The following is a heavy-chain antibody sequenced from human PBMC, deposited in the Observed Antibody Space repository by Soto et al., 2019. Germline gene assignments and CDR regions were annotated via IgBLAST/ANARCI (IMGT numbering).Heavy chain of an antibody. CDR2: ISRSSDAI. CDR1: GFTFSSYS. CDR3: ARDSIVDV. V-gene: IGHV3-48*02. J-gene: IGHJ6*02. Sequence: PGGSLRLSCAASGFTFSSYSMNWVRQAPGKGLEWVSYISRSSDAIYYADSVRGRFTISRDNARDSLYLQMNSLRDEDTAVYYCARDSIVDVWGQGTTVTVSS. D-gene: IGHD2-15*01.